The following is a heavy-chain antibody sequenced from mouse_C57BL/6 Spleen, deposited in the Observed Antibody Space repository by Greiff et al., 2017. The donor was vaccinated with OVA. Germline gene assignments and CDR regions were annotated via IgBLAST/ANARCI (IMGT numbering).Heavy chain of an antibody. J-gene: IGHJ2*01. CDR1: GFTFTDYY. V-gene: IGHV7-3*01. CDR2: IRNKANGYTT. D-gene: IGHD2-2*01. CDR3: ARSLYGYDDY. Sequence: DVHLVESGGGLVQPGGSLRLSCAASGFTFTDYYMSWVRQPPGKALEWLGFIRNKANGYTTEYSASVKGRFTISRDTYRSILYLQMNALRAEDSATYCCARSLYGYDDYWGQGTTLTVSS.